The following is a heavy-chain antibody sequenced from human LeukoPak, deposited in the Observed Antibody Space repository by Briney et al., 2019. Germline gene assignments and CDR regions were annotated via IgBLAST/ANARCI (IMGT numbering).Heavy chain of an antibody. V-gene: IGHV1-46*01. D-gene: IGHD3-22*01. CDR2: INPIDRIT. CDR1: GYTFTSYY. Sequence: ASVKVSCKASGYTFTSYYMHGVRQAPVQRLEWMGVINPIDRITSYAQKFQGRVTMTRDTSTSTVYMELSSLRSEDTAVYYCAREGPRNYFDSSGPGPFDIWGQGTMVTVSS. CDR3: AREGPRNYFDSSGPGPFDI. J-gene: IGHJ3*02.